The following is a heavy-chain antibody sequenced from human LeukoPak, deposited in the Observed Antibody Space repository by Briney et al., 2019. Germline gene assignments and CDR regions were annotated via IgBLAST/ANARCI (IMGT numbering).Heavy chain of an antibody. V-gene: IGHV3-30-3*01. J-gene: IGHJ4*02. CDR2: ISNAGSNK. Sequence: PGGSLSLSCAASGFTFSSYTLHWVRQAPGKGLEWVAVISNAGSNKYYADSVKGRFTTSRDNSKNTLYLQMNSLRAEDTARYYCAREVLQDRGTYFDYWGQGTLVTVSS. D-gene: IGHD3-10*01. CDR3: AREVLQDRGTYFDY. CDR1: GFTFSSYT.